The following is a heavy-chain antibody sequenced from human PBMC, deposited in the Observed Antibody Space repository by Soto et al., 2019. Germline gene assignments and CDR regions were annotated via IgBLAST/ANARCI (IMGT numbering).Heavy chain of an antibody. D-gene: IGHD3-10*01. CDR1: CGSISSYY. Sequence: SETLSLTCTVSCGSISSYYWSWIRQPPGKGLEWIGYIYYSGSTNYNPSLKSRVTISVDTSKNQFSLKLSSVTAADTAVYYCAREIVTMVRGVIRNNYYCYGMDVWGQGTTVTVSS. V-gene: IGHV4-59*01. CDR2: IYYSGST. CDR3: AREIVTMVRGVIRNNYYCYGMDV. J-gene: IGHJ6*02.